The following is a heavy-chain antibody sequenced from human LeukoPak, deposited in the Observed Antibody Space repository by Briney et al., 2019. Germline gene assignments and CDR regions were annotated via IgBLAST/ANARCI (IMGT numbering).Heavy chain of an antibody. V-gene: IGHV3-9*01. Sequence: GGSLRLSCAASGFTFDDYAMHWVRQAPGKGLEWVSGISWNSGSIGYADSVKGRFTTSRDNAKNSLYLQMNSLRAEDTALYYCAKDDYYDSSGYSTFDYWGQGTLVTVSS. J-gene: IGHJ4*02. CDR3: AKDDYYDSSGYSTFDY. CDR2: ISWNSGSI. D-gene: IGHD3-22*01. CDR1: GFTFDDYA.